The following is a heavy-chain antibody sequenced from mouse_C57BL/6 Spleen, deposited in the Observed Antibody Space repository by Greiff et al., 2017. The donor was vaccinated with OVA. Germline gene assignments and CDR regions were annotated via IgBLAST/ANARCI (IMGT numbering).Heavy chain of an antibody. CDR1: GYTFTSYD. D-gene: IGHD1-1*01. Sequence: QVQLKESGPELVKPGASVKLSCKASGYTFTSYDINWVKQRPGQGLEWIGWIYPRDGSTKYNEKFKGKATLTVDTSSSTAYMELHSLTSEDSAVYFCARREDYYGSSYTHSYYYAMDYWGQGTSVTVSS. CDR3: ARREDYYGSSYTHSYYYAMDY. J-gene: IGHJ4*01. CDR2: IYPRDGST. V-gene: IGHV1-85*01.